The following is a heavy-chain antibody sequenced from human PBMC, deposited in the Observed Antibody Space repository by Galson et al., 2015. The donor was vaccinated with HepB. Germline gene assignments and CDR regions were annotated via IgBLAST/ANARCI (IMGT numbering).Heavy chain of an antibody. CDR2: VSGYDGSA. V-gene: IGHV1-18*01. Sequence: SVKVSCKASGYDFNKYGLSWVRQAPGQRLEWMGWVSGYDGSANYAPKFQGRVPMTTQKSTGTAYVEMRSLTSDDTAVYYCARDSRLELQLNNYYSYGMDVWGQGTAVLVS. J-gene: IGHJ6*02. CDR3: ARDSRLELQLNNYYSYGMDV. D-gene: IGHD1-7*01. CDR1: GYDFNKYG.